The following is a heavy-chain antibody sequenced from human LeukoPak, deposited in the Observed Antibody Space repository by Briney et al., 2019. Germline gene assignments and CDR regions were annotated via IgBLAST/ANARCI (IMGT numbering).Heavy chain of an antibody. D-gene: IGHD3-3*01. Sequence: PGGSLRLSCAASGFTFSNYWMGWVRQAPGKGLEWVANIKQDGSEKYYVDSVKGRFTVSRDNAKNSLYLQMNSLRAEDTAVYYCASAFYDFWSGSYYFDYWGQGTLVTVSS. V-gene: IGHV3-7*01. CDR1: GFTFSNYW. CDR3: ASAFYDFWSGSYYFDY. CDR2: IKQDGSEK. J-gene: IGHJ4*02.